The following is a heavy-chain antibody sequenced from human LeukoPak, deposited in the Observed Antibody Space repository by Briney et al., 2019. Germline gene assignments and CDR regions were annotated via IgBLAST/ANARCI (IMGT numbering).Heavy chain of an antibody. CDR3: ARINLKYSSGWYMYYYYYMDV. V-gene: IGHV4-34*01. J-gene: IGHJ6*03. D-gene: IGHD6-19*01. CDR1: GGSFSGYY. CDR2: INHSGST. Sequence: SETLSPTCAVYGGSFSGYYWSWIRRPPGKGLEWIGEINHSGSTNYNPSLKSRVTISVDTSKNQFSLKLSSVTAADAAVYYCARINLKYSSGWYMYYYYYMDVWGKGTTVTVSS.